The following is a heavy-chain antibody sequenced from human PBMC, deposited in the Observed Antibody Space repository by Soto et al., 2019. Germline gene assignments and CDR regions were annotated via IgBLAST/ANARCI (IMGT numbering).Heavy chain of an antibody. CDR1: GFTLSSYT. Sequence: GGSLRLSCAASGFTLSSYTMNWVRQAPGKGLEWVAYISRGSNTIYYADSVKGRFTLSRDNAKNSLYLQMNSLRDEDTAAYYCARHYNYAFDYRGQGTLVTGSS. J-gene: IGHJ4*02. CDR3: ARHYNYAFDY. D-gene: IGHD3-10*01. CDR2: ISRGSNTI. V-gene: IGHV3-48*02.